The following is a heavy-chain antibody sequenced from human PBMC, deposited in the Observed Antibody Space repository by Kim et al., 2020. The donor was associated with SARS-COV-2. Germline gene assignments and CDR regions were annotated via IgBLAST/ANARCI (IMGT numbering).Heavy chain of an antibody. CDR1: GGSISSYY. J-gene: IGHJ4*02. V-gene: IGHV4-59*13. Sequence: SETLSLTCTVSGGSISSYYWSWIRQPPGKGLEWIGYIYSSGGTNYNPSVKSRVTISVDTSKNQFSLKLSSVTAADTAVYYCAKGPGTMVVVRYFDYWGQGTLVPVSS. CDR2: IYSSGGT. CDR3: AKGPGTMVVVRYFDY. D-gene: IGHD3-22*01.